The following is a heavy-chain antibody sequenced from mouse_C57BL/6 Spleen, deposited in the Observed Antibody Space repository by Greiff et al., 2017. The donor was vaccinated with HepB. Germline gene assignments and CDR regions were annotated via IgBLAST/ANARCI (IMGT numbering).Heavy chain of an antibody. CDR1: GFSLTSYG. Sequence: VKVVESGPGLVQPSQSLSITCTVSGFSLTSYGVHWVRQSPGKGLEWLGVIWSGGSTDYNAAFISRLSISKDNSKSQVFFKMNSLQADDTAIYYCARWMGYIYAMDYWGQGTSVTVSS. CDR3: ARWMGYIYAMDY. D-gene: IGHD2-2*01. CDR2: IWSGGST. V-gene: IGHV2-2*01. J-gene: IGHJ4*01.